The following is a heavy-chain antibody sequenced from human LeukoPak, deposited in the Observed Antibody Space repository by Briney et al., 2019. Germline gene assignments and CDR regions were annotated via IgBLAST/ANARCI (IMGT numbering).Heavy chain of an antibody. Sequence: ASVKVSCKASGGTFSSYAISWVRQAPGQGLEWMGRIIPILGIANYAQKLQGRVTITADKSTSTAYMELSSLRSEDTAVYYCARFLIQLLTFDICGQGTMVTVSS. J-gene: IGHJ3*02. CDR1: GGTFSSYA. D-gene: IGHD5-18*01. CDR2: IIPILGIA. V-gene: IGHV1-69*04. CDR3: ARFLIQLLTFDI.